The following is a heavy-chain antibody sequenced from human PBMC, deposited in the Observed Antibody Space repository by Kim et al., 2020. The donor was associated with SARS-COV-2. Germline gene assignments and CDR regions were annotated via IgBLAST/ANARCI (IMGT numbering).Heavy chain of an antibody. CDR1: GFTFGDYA. V-gene: IGHV3-49*03. J-gene: IGHJ6*02. CDR2: IRSKAYGGTT. D-gene: IGHD5-12*01. CDR3: TSVEMATTTPDYYYGTDV. Sequence: GGSLRLSCTASGFTFGDYAMSWFRQAPGKGLEWVGFIRSKAYGGTTEYAASVKGRFTISRDDSKSIAYLQMNSLKTEDTAVYYCTSVEMATTTPDYYYGTDVWGQGTTVTVSS.